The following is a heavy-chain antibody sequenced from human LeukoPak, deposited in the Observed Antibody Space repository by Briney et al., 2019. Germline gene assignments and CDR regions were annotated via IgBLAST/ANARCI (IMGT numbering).Heavy chain of an antibody. Sequence: GESLRLSCAASGFTFTTYWMSWVRQAPGKGLKWVSGITLNGGSTGYADSVKGRFTISRDNAKNSLYLQMNGLRAEDTALYYCVRGITMFQRWGRGTLVSVSS. CDR2: ITLNGGST. CDR3: VRGITMFQR. J-gene: IGHJ1*01. CDR1: GFTFTTYW. V-gene: IGHV3-20*04. D-gene: IGHD3-10*01.